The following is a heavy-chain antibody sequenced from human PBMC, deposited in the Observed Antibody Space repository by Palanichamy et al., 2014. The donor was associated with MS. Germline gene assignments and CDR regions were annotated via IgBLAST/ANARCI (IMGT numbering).Heavy chain of an antibody. CDR1: GFSVSLNS. CDR3: ARAERDDDAFDV. J-gene: IGHJ3*01. CDR2: ISGGGTT. V-gene: IGHV3-53*01. Sequence: EEQLVEAGGGLIQPRGSRRLSCAASGFSVSLNSMSWVRQAPGKGLEWAARISGGGTTSYADTVKGRFTISRDNSKNTVSLQMNSLRAEDTAVYYCARAERDDDAFDVWGLGTSVTVSS.